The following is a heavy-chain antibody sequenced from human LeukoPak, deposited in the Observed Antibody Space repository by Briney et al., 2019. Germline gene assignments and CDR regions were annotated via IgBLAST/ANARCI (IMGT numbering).Heavy chain of an antibody. D-gene: IGHD3-10*01. V-gene: IGHV4-34*01. CDR1: GGSFSGYY. J-gene: IGHJ5*02. CDR3: ARGRGRITMVRGVIIWFDL. CDR2: INHSGST. Sequence: SETLSLTCAVYGGSFSGYYWSWIRQPPGKGLEWIGEINHSGSTNYNPSLKSRVTISVDTSKNQFSLKLSSVTAADTAVYYCARGRGRITMVRGVIIWFDLWGQGTLVTVSS.